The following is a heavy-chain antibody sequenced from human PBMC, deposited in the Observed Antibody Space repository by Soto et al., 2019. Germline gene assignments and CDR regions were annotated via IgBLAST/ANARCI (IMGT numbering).Heavy chain of an antibody. V-gene: IGHV3-48*01. J-gene: IGHJ4*02. CDR3: ARGEPLPYGQQLADGLFDY. D-gene: IGHD6-13*01. CDR2: ISSSSSTI. Sequence: GGSLRLSCAASGFTFSSYSMNWVRQAPGKGLEWVSYISSSSSTIYYADSVKGRFTISRDNAKNSLYLQMNSLRAEDTAVYYCARGEPLPYGQQLADGLFDYWGQGTLVTVSS. CDR1: GFTFSSYS.